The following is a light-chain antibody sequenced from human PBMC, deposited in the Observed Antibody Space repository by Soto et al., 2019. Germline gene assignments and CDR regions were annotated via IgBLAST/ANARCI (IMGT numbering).Light chain of an antibody. CDR2: GAS. CDR3: QQYNNWWT. CDR1: QSVSNN. J-gene: IGKJ1*01. V-gene: IGKV3-15*01. Sequence: EIVMTQSPATLSVSPGERATLSCRASQSVSNNLAWYQKKPGQAPRLLNYGASTRATGIPARFSGGGSGTEFTLTISSLQSEDFAVYYCQQYNNWWTFGQGTRVEIK.